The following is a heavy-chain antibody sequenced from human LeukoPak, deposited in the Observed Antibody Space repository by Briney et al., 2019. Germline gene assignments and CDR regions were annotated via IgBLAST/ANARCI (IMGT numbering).Heavy chain of an antibody. CDR3: ATVSARSPTYYMDV. J-gene: IGHJ6*03. V-gene: IGHV1-2*02. CDR1: GYTFTGYY. CDR2: INPNSGGT. Sequence: ASVKVSCKASGYTFTGYYMHWVRQAPGQGLEWMGWINPNSGGTNYAQKFQGRVTMTRDTSISTAYTELSRLRSDDTAVYYCATVSARSPTYYMDVWGKGTTVTVSS.